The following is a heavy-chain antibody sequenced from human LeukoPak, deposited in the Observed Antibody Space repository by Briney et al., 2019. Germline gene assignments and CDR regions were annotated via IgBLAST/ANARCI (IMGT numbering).Heavy chain of an antibody. CDR3: ASGPSSLELLKT. J-gene: IGHJ5*02. Sequence: PSETLSLTCTVSGGSISSYYWSWIRQPAGKGLEWIGRIYTSGSTNYNTSLKSRVTISLDTSKNQFSLRLSSVTAADTAIYYCASGPSSLELLKTWGQGTLVTVSS. D-gene: IGHD1-7*01. V-gene: IGHV4-4*07. CDR2: IYTSGST. CDR1: GGSISSYY.